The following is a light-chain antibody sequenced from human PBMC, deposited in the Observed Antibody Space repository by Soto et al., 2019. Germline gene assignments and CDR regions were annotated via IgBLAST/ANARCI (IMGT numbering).Light chain of an antibody. V-gene: IGLV2-14*01. J-gene: IGLJ2*01. CDR1: SSDVGGYNY. CDR3: SSYTSSSTLVV. CDR2: DVS. Sequence: QSALTQPASVSGSPGQSITISCTETSSDVGGYNYVSWYQQHPGKAPKLMIYDVSNRPSGVSNRFSGSKSGNTASLTISGLQAEDEAAYYCSSYTSSSTLVVFGGGTKLTVL.